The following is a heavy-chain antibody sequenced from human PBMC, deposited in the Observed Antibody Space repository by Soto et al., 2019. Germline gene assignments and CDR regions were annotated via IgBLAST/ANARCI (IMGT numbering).Heavy chain of an antibody. V-gene: IGHV1-69*01. CDR3: ARPKGTYSSGYYYFDF. CDR1: GGTFSTYA. D-gene: IGHD6-19*01. J-gene: IGHJ4*02. Sequence: QVQLEQSGGEVKQPGSSVRVSCKTSGGTFSTYAINWVRQAPGQGLEWMGAIIPLFGTADYSQKLQGRVTITADESTSTAYMELSSIRFDDTAVYFCARPKGTYSSGYYYFDFWGQGPLVTVSS. CDR2: IIPLFGTA.